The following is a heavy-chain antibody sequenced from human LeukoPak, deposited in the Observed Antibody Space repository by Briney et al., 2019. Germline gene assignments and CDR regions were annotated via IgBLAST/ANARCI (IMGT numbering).Heavy chain of an antibody. V-gene: IGHV1-18*01. D-gene: IGHD1/OR15-1a*01. CDR3: ARVGGNNEGLIDY. CDR1: GYTFTYYP. Sequence: ASVKVSCMASGYTFTYYPIGWVRQAPGQGLEWMGWISAYNGYTNYPQSLQGRVTMTTDTSTGTAYMELRSLRFDDTAIYYCARVGGNNEGLIDYWGQGTLVTVSS. J-gene: IGHJ4*02. CDR2: ISAYNGYT.